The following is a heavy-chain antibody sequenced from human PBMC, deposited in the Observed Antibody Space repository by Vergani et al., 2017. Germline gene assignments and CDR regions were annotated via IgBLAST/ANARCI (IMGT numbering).Heavy chain of an antibody. CDR1: GFTFSDYY. CDR2: ISSSGSTI. V-gene: IGHV3-11*01. D-gene: IGHD1-20*01. CDR3: ASTNNNWNDYYFDY. J-gene: IGHJ4*02. Sequence: QVQLVESGGGLAKPGGSLRLSCAASGFTFSDYYMSRIRQAPGKGLEWVSYISSSGSTIYYADSVKGRFTISRDNAKNSLYLQMNSLRADDTAVYYCASTNNNWNDYYFDYWGQGTLFTVSS.